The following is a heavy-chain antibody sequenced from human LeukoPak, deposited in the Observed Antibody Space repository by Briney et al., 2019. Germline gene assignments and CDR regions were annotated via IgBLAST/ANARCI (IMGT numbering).Heavy chain of an antibody. D-gene: IGHD4-17*01. CDR3: ARYNGDYTAFDI. J-gene: IGHJ3*02. V-gene: IGHV3-9*01. CDR1: GFTFDDYA. Sequence: GGSLRLSCAASGFTFDDYAMHWVRQAPGKGLEWVSGISWNSGSIGYADSVKGRFTISRDNSRGTLYLQMNSLRVEDTAVYYCARYNGDYTAFDIWGQGTMVTVSS. CDR2: ISWNSGSI.